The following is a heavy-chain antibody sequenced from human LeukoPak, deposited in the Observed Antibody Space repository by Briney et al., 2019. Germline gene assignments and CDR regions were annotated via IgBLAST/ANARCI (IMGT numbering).Heavy chain of an antibody. V-gene: IGHV4-39*01. CDR3: ARLVGAATDPFDY. D-gene: IGHD2-15*01. CDR2: MYYSGST. Sequence: TSETLSLTCTVSGGSISSSSHYWGWIRQPPGKGLEWIGSMYYSGSTYYNPSLKSRVTISVDTSKNQFSLKVSSVTAADTAVCYCARLVGAATDPFDYWGQGTLVTVSS. J-gene: IGHJ4*02. CDR1: GGSISSSSHY.